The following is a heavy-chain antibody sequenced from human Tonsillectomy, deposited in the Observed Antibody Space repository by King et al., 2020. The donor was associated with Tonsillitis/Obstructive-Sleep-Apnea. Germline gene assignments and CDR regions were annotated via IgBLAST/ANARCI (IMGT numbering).Heavy chain of an antibody. J-gene: IGHJ6*02. CDR3: AKDGRIAAAGTYYYYGMDV. D-gene: IGHD6-13*01. V-gene: IGHV3-23*04. CDR1: GFTFSSYA. Sequence: VQLVESGGGLVQPGGSLRLSCAASGFTFSSYAMSWVRQAPGKGLEWVSAISGSGGSTYYADSVKGRFTISRDNSKNTLYLQMNSLRAEDTAVYYCAKDGRIAAAGTYYYYGMDVWGQGTTVTVSS. CDR2: ISGSGGST.